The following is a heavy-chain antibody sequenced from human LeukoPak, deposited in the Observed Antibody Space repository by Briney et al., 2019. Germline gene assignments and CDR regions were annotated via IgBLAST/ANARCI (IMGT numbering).Heavy chain of an antibody. CDR1: GGSISTGSYY. CDR3: ARENGRSWGAAADNFAL. J-gene: IGHJ4*02. V-gene: IGHV4-61*02. CDR2: SYITGTT. Sequence: SETLSLTCTVSGGSISTGSYYWNWIRQPAGKGLEWIGRSYITGTTNYNPSLQSRVTMSLDPSKNQFSLELTSVTAADTAVYYCARENGRSWGAAADNFALWGQGTLVTVSS. D-gene: IGHD6-13*01.